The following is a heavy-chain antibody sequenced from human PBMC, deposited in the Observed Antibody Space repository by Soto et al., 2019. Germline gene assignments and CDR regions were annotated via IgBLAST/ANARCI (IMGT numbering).Heavy chain of an antibody. CDR3: ARRNYDFWSGYYTGIFWFDP. Sequence: SETLSLTCTVSGGSISSYYWSWIRQPPGKGLEWIGYIYYSGSTNYNPSHKSRVTISVDTSKNQFSLKLSSVTAADTAVYYCARRNYDFWSGYYTGIFWFDPWGQGTLVTVSS. J-gene: IGHJ5*02. CDR2: IYYSGST. CDR1: GGSISSYY. D-gene: IGHD3-3*01. V-gene: IGHV4-59*01.